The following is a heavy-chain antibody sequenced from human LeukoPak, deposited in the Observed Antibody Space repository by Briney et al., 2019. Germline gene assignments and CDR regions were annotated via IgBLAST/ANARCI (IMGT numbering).Heavy chain of an antibody. Sequence: PSETLSLTCTVSGDSLSSYYWSWIRQPPGKGLEWIGNIYYSGSTNYNPSLKSRVTISVDRSKNHFSLKLSPVTAADTAVYYCARADSSGYEHFDYWGQGTLVTVSS. J-gene: IGHJ4*02. CDR2: IYYSGST. D-gene: IGHD3-22*01. CDR1: GDSLSSYY. V-gene: IGHV4-59*01. CDR3: ARADSSGYEHFDY.